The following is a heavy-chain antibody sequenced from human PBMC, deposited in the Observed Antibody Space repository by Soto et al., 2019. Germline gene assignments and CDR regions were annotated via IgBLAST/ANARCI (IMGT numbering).Heavy chain of an antibody. V-gene: IGHV1-18*01. D-gene: IGHD6-6*01. CDR3: ARVRRLVGYFYYYMDV. CDR2: ISAYNGDT. J-gene: IGHJ6*03. Sequence: QVQLLQSGAEVKKPGASVKVSCKDSGYTFTNYGITWVRQAPGQGLEWMGWISAYNGDTHYTQRLQGRVTMTTDTSTSTAYMEMRGLRSDDTAVDYCARVRRLVGYFYYYMDVWGKGTTVTVSS. CDR1: GYTFTNYG.